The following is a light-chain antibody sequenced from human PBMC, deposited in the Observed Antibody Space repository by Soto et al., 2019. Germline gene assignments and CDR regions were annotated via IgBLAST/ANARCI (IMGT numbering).Light chain of an antibody. V-gene: IGKV1-39*01. CDR3: QQSYRTPYT. Sequence: DIQMTQSPLSLSASVGDRVTITCRASQSISDYLNWYQQRPGKAPKLLIFAASNLHSGVPSRFSGSVSGTDFTLAISSLQPEDFATYYCQQSYRTPYTFGQGTKLEIK. CDR1: QSISDY. J-gene: IGKJ2*01. CDR2: AAS.